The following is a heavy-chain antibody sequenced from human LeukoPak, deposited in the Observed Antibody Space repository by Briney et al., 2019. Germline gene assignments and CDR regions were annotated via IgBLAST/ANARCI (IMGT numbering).Heavy chain of an antibody. J-gene: IGHJ4*02. CDR2: INLDGSVV. Sequence: GGSLRLSCAASGFTFSGYWMSWVRQAPGKGLEWVANINLDGSVVHYVDSAKGRFTISRDNAKNSLYLQMNYLRAEDTALYYCATSDDSSGSDWGQGTLVTVSS. CDR1: GFTFSGYW. D-gene: IGHD3-22*01. CDR3: ATSDDSSGSD. V-gene: IGHV3-7*01.